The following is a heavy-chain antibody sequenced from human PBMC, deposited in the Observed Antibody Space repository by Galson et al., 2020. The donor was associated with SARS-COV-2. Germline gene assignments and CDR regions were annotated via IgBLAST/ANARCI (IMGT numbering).Heavy chain of an antibody. V-gene: IGHV1-3*01. J-gene: IGHJ3*02. CDR3: ARGPNYYDSDAFDI. Sequence: ASVKVSCKASGYTFTSYAMHWVRQAPGQRLEWMGWINAGNGNTKYSQKFQGRVTITRDTSASTAYMELSSLRSEDTAVYYCARGPNYYDSDAFDIWGQGTMVTVSS. CDR2: INAGNGNT. D-gene: IGHD3-22*01. CDR1: GYTFTSYA.